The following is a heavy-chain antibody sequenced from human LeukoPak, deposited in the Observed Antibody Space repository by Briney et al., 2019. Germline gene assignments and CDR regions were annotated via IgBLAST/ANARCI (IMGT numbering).Heavy chain of an antibody. CDR3: AREIRYFDWVIDY. Sequence: SETLSLTCTVSGGSISSSSYYWGWIRQPPGKGLEWIGSIYYSGSTYYNPSLKSRVTISVDTSKNQFSLKLSSVTAADTAVYYCAREIRYFDWVIDYWGQGTLVTVSS. V-gene: IGHV4-39*07. D-gene: IGHD3-9*01. J-gene: IGHJ4*02. CDR2: IYYSGST. CDR1: GGSISSSSYY.